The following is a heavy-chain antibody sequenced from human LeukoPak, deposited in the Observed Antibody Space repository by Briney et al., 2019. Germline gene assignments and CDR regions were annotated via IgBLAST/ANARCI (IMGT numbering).Heavy chain of an antibody. V-gene: IGHV3-33*01. J-gene: IGHJ4*02. Sequence: GRSLRLSCAASGFTFSSYGMHWVGQAPGKGLEWVAVIWYDGSNKYYADPVKGRLTISRDNSKNTLYLQMNSLRAEDTAVYYCASSYSSSWYNYWGQGTLVTVSS. D-gene: IGHD6-13*01. CDR2: IWYDGSNK. CDR3: ASSYSSSWYNY. CDR1: GFTFSSYG.